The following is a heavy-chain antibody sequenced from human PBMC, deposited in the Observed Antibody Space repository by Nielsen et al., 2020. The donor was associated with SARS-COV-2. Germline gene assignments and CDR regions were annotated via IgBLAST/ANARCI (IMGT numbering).Heavy chain of an antibody. CDR2: ISDYNGYT. CDR1: GYTFSNYG. J-gene: IGHJ3*02. D-gene: IGHD4-23*01. CDR3: ARPVDEGGARDAFDI. Sequence: ASVKVSCKASGYTFSNYGINWVRQAPGQGLEWMGWISDYNGYTDYAPKFQGRVAMTTERSTNTAYMELRGLRSDDTAVYYCARPVDEGGARDAFDIWGQGTAVTVSS. V-gene: IGHV1-18*01.